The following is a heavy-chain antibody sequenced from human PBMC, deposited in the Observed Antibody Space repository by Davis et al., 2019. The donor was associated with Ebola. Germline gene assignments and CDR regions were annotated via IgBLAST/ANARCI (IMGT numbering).Heavy chain of an antibody. J-gene: IGHJ6*04. CDR3: ASILEDYYDSSGFAYYYGMDV. CDR1: GFTFSTYA. D-gene: IGHD3-22*01. CDR2: ISSGGGAP. V-gene: IGHV3-23*01. Sequence: GGSLRLSCAASGFTFSTYAMGWVRQAPGKGLEWVSDISSGGGAPYYADSVKGRFTTFRDNPKNTLYLQMNSLRDEDTAVYYCASILEDYYDSSGFAYYYGMDVWGKGTTVTVSS.